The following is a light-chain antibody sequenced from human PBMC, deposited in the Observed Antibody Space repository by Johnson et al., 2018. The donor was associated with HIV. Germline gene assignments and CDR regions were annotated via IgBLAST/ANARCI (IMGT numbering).Light chain of an antibody. CDR2: DNN. V-gene: IGLV1-51*01. Sequence: QSVLTQPPSVSAAPGQKVTISCSGSSSNIGNNYVSWYQQLPGTAPKLLIYDNNKRPAGIPDRFSGSKSGTSATMGITGIQPGDEADYYCGSWDSSLSAHYVF. CDR3: GSWDSSLSAHYV. J-gene: IGLJ1*01. CDR1: SSNIGNNY.